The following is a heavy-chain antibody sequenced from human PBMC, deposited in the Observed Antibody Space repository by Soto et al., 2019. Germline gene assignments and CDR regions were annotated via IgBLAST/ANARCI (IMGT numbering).Heavy chain of an antibody. V-gene: IGHV3-74*01. CDR3: ARQTGLGATNY. J-gene: IGHJ4*02. CDR2: INTDGSVT. CDR1: GFTFNNFW. Sequence: PGGSLRLSCAGSGFTFNNFWMHWVRQAPGKGLVWVARINTDGSVTSHADSVKGRFTISRDNAKSTLYLQMISLRAEDSARYYCARQTGLGATNYWGRGTLVTVSS. D-gene: IGHD1-26*01.